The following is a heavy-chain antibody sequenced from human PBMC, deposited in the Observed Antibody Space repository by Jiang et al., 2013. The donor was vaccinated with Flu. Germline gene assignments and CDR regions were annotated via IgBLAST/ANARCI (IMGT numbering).Heavy chain of an antibody. CDR2: IYYSGST. Sequence: SGPGLVKPSETLSLTCTVSGGSISSYYWSWIRQPPGKGLEWIGYIYYSGSTNYNPSLKSRVTISVDTSKNQFSLKLSSVTAADTAVYYCARDFGDSYGSLDYWGQGTLVTVSS. V-gene: IGHV4-59*01. CDR3: ARDFGDSYGSLDY. J-gene: IGHJ4*02. CDR1: GGSISSYY. D-gene: IGHD5-18*01.